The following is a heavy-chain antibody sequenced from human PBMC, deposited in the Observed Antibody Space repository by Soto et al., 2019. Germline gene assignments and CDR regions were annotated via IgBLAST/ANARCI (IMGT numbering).Heavy chain of an antibody. CDR3: AGGGVRGVITRTRDYYGMDV. D-gene: IGHD3-10*01. CDR2: IYTGDSDT. J-gene: IGHJ6*02. V-gene: IGHV5-51*01. Sequence: GESLKISCKGSGYSFTSYWIGRVRQMPGKGLEWMGIIYTGDSDTRYSPSFQGQVTISSDKSISTAYLQWSSLKASDTAMYYCAGGGVRGVITRTRDYYGMDVWGQGTTVTVSS. CDR1: GYSFTSYW.